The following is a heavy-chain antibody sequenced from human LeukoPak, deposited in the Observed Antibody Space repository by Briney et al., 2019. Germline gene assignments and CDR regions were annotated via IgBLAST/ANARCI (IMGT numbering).Heavy chain of an antibody. V-gene: IGHV3-43*01. CDR2: ISWDGGST. Sequence: GGSLRLSCAASGFTFDDYTMHWVRQAPGKGLEWVSLISWDGGSTYYADSVKGRFTISRDNSKNTLYLQMNSLRAEDTAVYYCAKSGVRGVMTPSDFWGQGTLVTVSS. J-gene: IGHJ4*02. CDR3: AKSGVRGVMTPSDF. CDR1: GFTFDDYT. D-gene: IGHD3-10*01.